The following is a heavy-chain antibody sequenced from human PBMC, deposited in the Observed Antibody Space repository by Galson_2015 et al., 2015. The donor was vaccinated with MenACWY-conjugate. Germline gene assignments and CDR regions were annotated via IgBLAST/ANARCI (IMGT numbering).Heavy chain of an antibody. CDR3: ARDPTAMATNWFDP. Sequence: SLRLSCAASRFTFSSYSMNWVRQAPGKGLEWVSYISSSSSTIYYADSVKGRFTISRDNAKNSLYLQMNSLRDEDTAVYYCARDPTAMATNWFDPWGQGTLVTVSS. CDR1: RFTFSSYS. V-gene: IGHV3-48*02. CDR2: ISSSSSTI. D-gene: IGHD5-18*01. J-gene: IGHJ5*02.